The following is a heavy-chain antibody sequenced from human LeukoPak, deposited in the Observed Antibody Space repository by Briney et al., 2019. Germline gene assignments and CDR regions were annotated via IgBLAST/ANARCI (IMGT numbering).Heavy chain of an antibody. CDR1: GFTVSSNY. CDR2: INSDGSST. Sequence: GGSLRLSCAASGFTVSSNYMSWVRQAPGKGLVWVSGINSDGSSTSYADSVKGRFTISRDNAKNMVYLQIYSLRAEDTAVYYCVRDYTSGWYFDYWGQGTLVTVSS. V-gene: IGHV3-74*01. CDR3: VRDYTSGWYFDY. J-gene: IGHJ4*02. D-gene: IGHD6-19*01.